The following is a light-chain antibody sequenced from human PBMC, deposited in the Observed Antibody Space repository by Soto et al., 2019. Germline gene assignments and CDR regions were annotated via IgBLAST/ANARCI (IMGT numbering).Light chain of an antibody. CDR3: QQTVSAPVT. J-gene: IGKJ2*01. CDR2: AAS. Sequence: DIQMTQSPSSLSASVGDRVTITCRASQSISSYLNWYQQKPGEAPKILIYAASTLQSGVPSRFSGRESGPDFSLSISILHPEDFATYDCQQTVSAPVTFGPGTRLEIK. CDR1: QSISSY. V-gene: IGKV1-39*01.